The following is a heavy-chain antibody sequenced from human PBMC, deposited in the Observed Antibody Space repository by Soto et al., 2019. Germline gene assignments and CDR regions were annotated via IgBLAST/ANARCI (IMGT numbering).Heavy chain of an antibody. CDR3: AHEFPVGSSWRPLFDP. J-gene: IGHJ5*02. CDR1: GFSLSTSGEG. D-gene: IGHD6-13*01. Sequence: ESNPTLVNPTQTLTLTCTFSGFSLSTSGEGVAWTPPPPRKALEWLALIYWNDEKRYSPSLKSRLTITKDTSNSQVVLTMTNMDPVDTATYYCAHEFPVGSSWRPLFDPWGQGTLVTDSS. V-gene: IGHV2-5*01. CDR2: IYWNDEK.